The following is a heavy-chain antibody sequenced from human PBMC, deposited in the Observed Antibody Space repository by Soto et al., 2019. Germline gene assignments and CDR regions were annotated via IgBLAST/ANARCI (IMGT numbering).Heavy chain of an antibody. CDR1: GYSFISYW. CDR3: ARIIGYCRNNDCSWTFDI. Sequence: GSLNISCNTSGYSFISYWVAWVRQKPGKGLEWMGTFYPGDSTSTYSPSSQGQVTISVDKSISTAYLHLSSLKASDTAMYYCARIIGYCRNNDCSWTFDIWGQGTTVTVSS. CDR2: FYPGDSTS. D-gene: IGHD2-2*03. V-gene: IGHV5-51*01. J-gene: IGHJ3*02.